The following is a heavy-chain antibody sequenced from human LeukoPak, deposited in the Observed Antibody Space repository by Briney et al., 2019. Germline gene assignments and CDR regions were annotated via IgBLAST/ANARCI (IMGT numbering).Heavy chain of an antibody. J-gene: IGHJ4*02. CDR1: GFTFSSYE. Sequence: PGGSLRLSRAASGFTFSSYEMNWVRQAPGKGLEWVSYISSSGSTIYYADSVKGRFTISRDNAKNSLYLQMNSLRAEDTAVYYCAITKAYDYVWGSYRPFDYWGQGTLVTVSS. V-gene: IGHV3-48*03. CDR3: AITKAYDYVWGSYRPFDY. CDR2: ISSSGSTI. D-gene: IGHD3-16*02.